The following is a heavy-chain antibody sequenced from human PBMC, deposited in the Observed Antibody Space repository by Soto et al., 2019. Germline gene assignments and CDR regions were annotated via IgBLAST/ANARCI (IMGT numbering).Heavy chain of an antibody. Sequence: GGSLRLSCAASGFTFSSYWMHWVRQAPGKGLVWVSRINSDGSSTSYADSVKGRFTISRDNAKNTLYLQMNSLRAEDTAVYYCATFHVGTGKTQYYFDYWGQGTLVTVSS. CDR1: GFTFSSYW. CDR3: ATFHVGTGKTQYYFDY. V-gene: IGHV3-74*01. D-gene: IGHD6-13*01. J-gene: IGHJ4*02. CDR2: INSDGSST.